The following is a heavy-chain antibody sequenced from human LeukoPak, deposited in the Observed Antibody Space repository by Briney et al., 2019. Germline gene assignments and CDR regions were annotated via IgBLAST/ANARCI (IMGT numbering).Heavy chain of an antibody. CDR2: IYHSGST. D-gene: IGHD3-22*01. CDR3: ARAPYYYDSSGYYHDAFDI. V-gene: IGHV4-4*02. CDR1: GGSISSSNW. J-gene: IGHJ3*02. Sequence: ASETLSLTCAVSGGSISSSNWWSWVRQPPGKGLEWIGEIYHSGSTNYNPSLKSRVTISVDKSKNQFSLKLSSVTAADTAVYYCARAPYYYDSSGYYHDAFDIWGQGIMVTVSS.